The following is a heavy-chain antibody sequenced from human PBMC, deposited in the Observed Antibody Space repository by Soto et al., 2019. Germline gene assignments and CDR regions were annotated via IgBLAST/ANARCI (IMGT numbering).Heavy chain of an antibody. V-gene: IGHV4-59*01. CDR2: IYYSGST. CDR3: ARDLGWFDP. J-gene: IGHJ5*02. Sequence: PSETLSLTCTVSGASLNSYYWSWIRQPPGKELEWIGYIYYSGSTNYNPSLKSRVTISIDTSKNQFSLNLNSVTAADTAVYYCARDLGWFDPWGQGTLVTVSS. CDR1: GASLNSYY.